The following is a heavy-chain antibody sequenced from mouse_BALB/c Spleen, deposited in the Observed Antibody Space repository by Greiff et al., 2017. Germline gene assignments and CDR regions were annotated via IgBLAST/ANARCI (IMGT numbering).Heavy chain of an antibody. CDR3: ARENGNYVYYFDY. J-gene: IGHJ2*01. V-gene: IGHV2-9*02. Sequence: VKLMESGPGLVAPSQSLSITCTVSGFSLTSYGVHWVRQPPGKGLEWLGVIWAGGSANYNSALMSRLSISKDNSKSQVFLKMNSLQTDDTAMYYCARENGNYVYYFDYWGQGTTLTVSS. CDR1: GFSLTSYG. CDR2: IWAGGSA. D-gene: IGHD2-1*01.